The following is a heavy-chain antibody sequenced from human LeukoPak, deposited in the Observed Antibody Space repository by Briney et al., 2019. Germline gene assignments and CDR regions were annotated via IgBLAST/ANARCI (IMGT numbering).Heavy chain of an antibody. CDR3: ASRMGAEGGMDY. Sequence: ASVKVSCKASGYSFTTFGITWVRQAPGQGLEWMGWISAYNGNTNYAQKLQGRVTMTTDTSTSTAYMELRSLRSDDTAVYYCASRMGAEGGMDYWGQGTLVTVSS. V-gene: IGHV1-18*01. J-gene: IGHJ4*02. CDR1: GYSFTTFG. D-gene: IGHD1-26*01. CDR2: ISAYNGNT.